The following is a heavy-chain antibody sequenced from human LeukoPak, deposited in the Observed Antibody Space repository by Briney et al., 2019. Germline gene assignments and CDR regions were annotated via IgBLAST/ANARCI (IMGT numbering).Heavy chain of an antibody. J-gene: IGHJ4*02. Sequence: PGGSLRLSCAASGFTFSSYGMHWVRQAPGKGLEWVAVISYDGSNKYYADSVKGRFTISRDNSKNTLYLQMNSLRAEDTAVYYCAKDPRFGELLSPDYWGQGTLVTVSS. CDR3: AKDPRFGELLSPDY. V-gene: IGHV3-30*18. D-gene: IGHD3-10*01. CDR1: GFTFSSYG. CDR2: ISYDGSNK.